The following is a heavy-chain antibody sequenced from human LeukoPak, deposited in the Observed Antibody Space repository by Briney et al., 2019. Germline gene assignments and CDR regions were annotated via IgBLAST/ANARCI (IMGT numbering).Heavy chain of an antibody. V-gene: IGHV3-23*01. D-gene: IGHD3-22*01. Sequence: PGGSLRLSCAASGFAFNNYAMNWVRQAPGKGLEWVSGISGSGGSTYYADSVKGRFTIFRDNSKNTLYLQMNRLRAEDTAVYFCAKDPLSYYDSSGYRYFDYWGQGTLVTVSS. CDR3: AKDPLSYYDSSGYRYFDY. J-gene: IGHJ4*02. CDR1: GFAFNNYA. CDR2: ISGSGGST.